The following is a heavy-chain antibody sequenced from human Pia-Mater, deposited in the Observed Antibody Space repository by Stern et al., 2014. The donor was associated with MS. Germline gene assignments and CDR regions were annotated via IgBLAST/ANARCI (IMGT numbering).Heavy chain of an antibody. D-gene: IGHD3-10*01. J-gene: IGHJ4*02. CDR1: GYTFTSYD. CDR3: ARRRQYYYGSGEY. Sequence: QVQLVQSGAEVKKPGASVKVSCKASGYTFTSYDVTWVRQAPGQGLEWMGWMNPDSGNIGYAQKFQGRVIMTRSTSISTAYMELTSLRSEDTAVYYCARRRQYYYGSGEYWGQGTLVTVSS. CDR2: MNPDSGNI. V-gene: IGHV1-8*01.